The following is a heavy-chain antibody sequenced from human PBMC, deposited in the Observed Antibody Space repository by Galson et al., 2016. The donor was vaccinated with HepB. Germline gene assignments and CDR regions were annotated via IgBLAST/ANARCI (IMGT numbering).Heavy chain of an antibody. J-gene: IGHJ3*01. CDR3: ARVLVVRGSIDAFDL. Sequence: LRLSCAASGFTVTDNYMSWVRQAPGKGLEWVSILYDSGSPYYADSVKGRFTISRDNSKNTLYLQMNSLRAEDTAVYYCARVLVVRGSIDAFDLWGQGTMVTVSS. CDR1: GFTVTDNY. CDR2: LYDSGSP. D-gene: IGHD2-2*01. V-gene: IGHV3-66*01.